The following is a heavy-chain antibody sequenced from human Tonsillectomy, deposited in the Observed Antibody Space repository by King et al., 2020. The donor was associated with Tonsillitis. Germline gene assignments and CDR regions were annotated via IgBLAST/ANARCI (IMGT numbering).Heavy chain of an antibody. CDR1: GFTFSSYA. D-gene: IGHD3-10*01. CDR2: ISGGGGST. Sequence: VQLVESGGGLVQPGGSLRVSCAASGFTFSSYAMSWVRQAPGKGLEWVSLISGGGGSTYYADSVKGRFTISRDNSKNTLYLQMNSLRVEDTAVYYCAKDPTSYKTTYYFDYWGQGTLVTVSS. CDR3: AKDPTSYKTTYYFDY. V-gene: IGHV3-23*04. J-gene: IGHJ4*02.